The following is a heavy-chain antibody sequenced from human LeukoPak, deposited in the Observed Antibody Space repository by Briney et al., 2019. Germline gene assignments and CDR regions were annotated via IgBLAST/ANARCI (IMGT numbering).Heavy chain of an antibody. D-gene: IGHD3-10*01. CDR2: ISYDGSNK. CDR1: GFSFSGFG. Sequence: GGSLRLSCAASGFSFSGFGMHWVRQAPGKGLEWVAVISYDGSNKYYADSVKGRFTISRDNSKNTLYLQMNSLRAEDTAVYYCARERLAMVRGVIPKEAWGWFDPWGQGTLVTVSS. V-gene: IGHV3-30*19. J-gene: IGHJ5*02. CDR3: ARERLAMVRGVIPKEAWGWFDP.